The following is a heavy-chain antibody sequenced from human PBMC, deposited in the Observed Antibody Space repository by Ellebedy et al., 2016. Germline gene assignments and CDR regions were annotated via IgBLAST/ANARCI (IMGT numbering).Heavy chain of an antibody. V-gene: IGHV1-18*01. CDR2: ISAYNGNT. J-gene: IGHJ4*02. CDR3: AIRIAAAGLDY. D-gene: IGHD6-13*01. CDR1: GYTFTSYG. Sequence: ASVKVSCXASGYTFTSYGISWVRQAPGQGLEWMGWISAYNGNTNYAQKLQGRVTMTTDTSTSTAYMELRSLRSDDTAVYYCAIRIAAAGLDYWGQGTLVTVSS.